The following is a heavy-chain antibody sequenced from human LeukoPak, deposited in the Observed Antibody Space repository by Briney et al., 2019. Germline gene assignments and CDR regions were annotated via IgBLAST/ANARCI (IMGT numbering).Heavy chain of an antibody. D-gene: IGHD1-1*01. CDR1: AFTFSSYS. CDR2: ISSSSSYI. CDR3: ARTGYIDEGFDY. J-gene: IGHJ4*02. Sequence: GGSLRLSCAASAFTFSSYSMNWVRQAPGKGLESVSSISSSSSYIYYADPVKGRFTISRDNAKNSLSLQMSSLRAEDTAVYYCARTGYIDEGFDYWGQGTLVTVSS. V-gene: IGHV3-21*01.